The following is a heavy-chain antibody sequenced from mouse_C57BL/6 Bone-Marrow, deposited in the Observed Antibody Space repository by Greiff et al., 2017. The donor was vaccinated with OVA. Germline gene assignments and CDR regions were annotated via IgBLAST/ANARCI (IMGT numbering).Heavy chain of an antibody. CDR3: ARFEVLRLAWFAY. Sequence: QVQLQQPGTELVKPGASVKLSCKASGYTFTSYWMHWVKQRPGQGLEWIGDINPSNGGTNYNEKFKSKATLTVDKSSSTAYMQLSSLTSEDSAVYYCARFEVLRLAWFAYWGQGTLVTVSA. J-gene: IGHJ3*01. CDR1: GYTFTSYW. D-gene: IGHD1-2*01. V-gene: IGHV1-53*01. CDR2: INPSNGGT.